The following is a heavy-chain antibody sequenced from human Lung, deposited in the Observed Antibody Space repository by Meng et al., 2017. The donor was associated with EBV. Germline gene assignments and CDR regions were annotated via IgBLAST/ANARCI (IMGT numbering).Heavy chain of an antibody. CDR2: IKSKTDGGTT. CDR3: TRWSYGGTAD. D-gene: IGHD4/OR15-4a*01. J-gene: IGHJ4*02. V-gene: IGHV3-15*01. CDR1: GFTFRNAW. Sequence: EVQLVASGGGWIKPXGSLRLSWAASGFTFRNAWMSWVRQAPGKGLEWVGRIKSKTDGGTTDYAAPVKGRFTISRDDSKNTLYLQMNSLKTEDTAVYYCTRWSYGGTADWDQGTLVTVSS.